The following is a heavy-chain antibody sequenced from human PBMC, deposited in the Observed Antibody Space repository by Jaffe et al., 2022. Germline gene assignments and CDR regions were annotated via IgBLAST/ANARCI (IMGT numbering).Heavy chain of an antibody. Sequence: EVQLVESGGDLVQPGRSLRLSCAASGFNFDDYAMHWVRQGPGKGLEWVAGISWSGFIVYADSVKGRFTVSRDNAKNSLYLEMDNLRPEDTAFYYCAKSQDPNLGSSSKANWFDPWGQGTLVVVSS. CDR3: AKSQDPNLGSSSKANWFDP. J-gene: IGHJ5*02. V-gene: IGHV3-9*01. CDR1: GFNFDDYA. D-gene: IGHD6-13*01. CDR2: ISWSGFI.